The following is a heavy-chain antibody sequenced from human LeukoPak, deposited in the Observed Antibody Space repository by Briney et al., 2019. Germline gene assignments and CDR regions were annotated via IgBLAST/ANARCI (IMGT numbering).Heavy chain of an antibody. J-gene: IGHJ6*02. CDR1: GGSISSGGYY. Sequence: SETLSLTCTVSGGSISSGGYYWSWIRQHPGKGLEWIGYIYYSGSTYYNPSLKSRVTISVDTSKNQFSLKLSSVTAADTAVYYCARGRTDGFPHSSTVVTGRPRYYYYGMDVWGQGTTVTVSS. D-gene: IGHD4-23*01. CDR3: ARGRTDGFPHSSTVVTGRPRYYYYGMDV. V-gene: IGHV4-31*03. CDR2: IYYSGST.